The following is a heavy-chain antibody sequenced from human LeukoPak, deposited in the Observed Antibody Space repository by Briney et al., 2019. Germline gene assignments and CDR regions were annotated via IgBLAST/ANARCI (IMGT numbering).Heavy chain of an antibody. V-gene: IGHV3-30*18. CDR1: GFTFSTYG. D-gene: IGHD5-18*01. CDR3: AKEGYTYGYSHFDF. Sequence: GRSLRLSCAASGFTFSTYGMHWVRQAPGKGLEWVAVISFDGNNKYYADSVKGRFTISRDNSKNTLFLQMNSLRAEDTAVYYCAKEGYTYGYSHFDFWGQGTLVTVSS. CDR2: ISFDGNNK. J-gene: IGHJ4*02.